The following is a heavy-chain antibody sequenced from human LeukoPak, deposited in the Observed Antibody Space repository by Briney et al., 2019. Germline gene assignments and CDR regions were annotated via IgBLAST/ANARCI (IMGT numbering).Heavy chain of an antibody. CDR3: TRARTYYDILTGYYLFDY. V-gene: IGHV3-49*04. J-gene: IGHJ4*02. CDR1: GFTFGDYA. CDR2: IRSKAYGGTT. D-gene: IGHD3-9*01. Sequence: GGSLRLSCTASGFTFGDYAMSWVRQAPGKGLEWVGFIRSKAYGGTTEYAASVKGRFTISRDDSKSIAYLQMNSLKTEDTAVYYCTRARTYYDILTGYYLFDYWGQGTLVTVSS.